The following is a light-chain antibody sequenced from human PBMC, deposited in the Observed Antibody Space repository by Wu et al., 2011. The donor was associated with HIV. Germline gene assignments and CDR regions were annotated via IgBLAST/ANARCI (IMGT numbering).Light chain of an antibody. J-gene: IGKJ2*03. CDR2: DAS. CDR3: QQYGSSLSYS. Sequence: EIVLTQSPATLSLSPGERATLSCRASQSVSSFLAWYQQKPGQAPRLLIYDASNRATGIPARFSGGGSGTDFTLTISRLEPEDFAVYYCQQYGSSLSYSFGQGTKLEIK. V-gene: IGKV3-20*01. CDR1: QSVSSF.